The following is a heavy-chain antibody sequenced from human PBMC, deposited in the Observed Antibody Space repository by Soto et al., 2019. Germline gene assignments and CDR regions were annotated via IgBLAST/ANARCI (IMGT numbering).Heavy chain of an antibody. Sequence: ASVKVSCKASGGTFSSYAISWLRQAPGQGLEWMGGIIPIFGTANYAQKFQGRVTITADESTSTAYMELSSLRSEDAAVYYCARCYDSSGYYSYAFDIWGQGTMVTVSS. CDR1: GGTFSSYA. CDR3: ARCYDSSGYYSYAFDI. D-gene: IGHD3-22*01. V-gene: IGHV1-69*13. CDR2: IIPIFGTA. J-gene: IGHJ3*02.